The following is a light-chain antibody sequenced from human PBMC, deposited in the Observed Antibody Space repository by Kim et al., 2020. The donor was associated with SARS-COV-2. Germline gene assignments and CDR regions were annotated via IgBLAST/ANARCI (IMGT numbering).Light chain of an antibody. CDR3: QTWGTGVWV. V-gene: IGLV4-69*01. CDR1: SGHSNNA. CDR2: VNSDGSH. J-gene: IGLJ3*02. Sequence: SVTLTCTLSSGHSNNAIAWHQQQPGKSPRHLMKVNSDGSHSKGDGIPDRFSGSSSGAERYLTVSSLQSEDEADYYCQTWGTGVWVFGGGTRLTVL.